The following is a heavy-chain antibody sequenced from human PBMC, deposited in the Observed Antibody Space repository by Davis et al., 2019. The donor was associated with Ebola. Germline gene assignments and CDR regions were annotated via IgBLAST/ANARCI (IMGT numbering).Heavy chain of an antibody. J-gene: IGHJ6*02. CDR3: ARERIAVAGTGLSYYYYYGMDV. D-gene: IGHD6-19*01. Sequence: PWGSLRLSCAASGFTFSSYGMHWVRQAPGKGLEGVAVIWYDGSNKYYADSVKGRFTISRDNSKTTLYLQMNSLRAEDTAVYYCARERIAVAGTGLSYYYYYGMDVWGQGTTVTVSS. CDR1: GFTFSSYG. CDR2: IWYDGSNK. V-gene: IGHV3-33*01.